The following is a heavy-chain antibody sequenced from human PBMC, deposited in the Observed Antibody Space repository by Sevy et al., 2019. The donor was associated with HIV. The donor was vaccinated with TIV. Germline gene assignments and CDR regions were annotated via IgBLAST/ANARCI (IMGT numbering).Heavy chain of an antibody. J-gene: IGHJ3*02. CDR3: ARDAPPGGGTTHAFDI. V-gene: IGHV1-46*01. CDR2: INPSGGST. Sequence: ASVKVSCKASGYTFTSYYMHWVRQAPGQGLEWMGIINPSGGSTSYAQKFQGRVTMTRDTSTRTVYMELSSLRSEDTAVYYCARDAPPGGGTTHAFDIWGQGTMVTVSS. D-gene: IGHD1-1*01. CDR1: GYTFTSYY.